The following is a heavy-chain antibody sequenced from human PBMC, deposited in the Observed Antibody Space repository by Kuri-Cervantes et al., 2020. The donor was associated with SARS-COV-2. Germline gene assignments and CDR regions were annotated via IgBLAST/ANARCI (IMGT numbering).Heavy chain of an antibody. CDR1: GFTFSSDW. CDR2: MKRDGSEK. CDR3: AGGYSSGWPDH. Sequence: LSLTCAASGFTFSSDWMTWVRKAPGKGLEWVASMKRDGSEKYYVDSVKGRFTISRDNAKNSLDLQMNSLRPDDTAVYYCAGGYSSGWPDHWGQGTRVTCYS. J-gene: IGHJ5*02. D-gene: IGHD6-19*01. V-gene: IGHV3-7*01.